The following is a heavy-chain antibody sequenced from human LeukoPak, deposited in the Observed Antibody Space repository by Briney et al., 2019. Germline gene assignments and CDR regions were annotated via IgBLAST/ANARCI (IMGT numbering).Heavy chain of an antibody. V-gene: IGHV3-9*01. CDR2: ISWNSGSI. J-gene: IGHJ3*02. CDR1: GFTFDDYA. Sequence: GRSLRLSCAASGFTFDDYAMHWVRQAPGKGLEWVPGISWNSGSIGYADSVKGRFTISRDNAKNSLYLQMNSLRAEDTALYYCAKAEYAFDIWGQGTMVTVSS. CDR3: AKAEYAFDI.